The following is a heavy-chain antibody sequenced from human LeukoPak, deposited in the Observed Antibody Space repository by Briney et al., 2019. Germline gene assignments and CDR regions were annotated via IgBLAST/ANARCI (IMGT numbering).Heavy chain of an antibody. CDR3: AKALVSGNTWPARWFDP. D-gene: IGHD5/OR15-5a*01. Sequence: SGGSLRLSCAASGFAFSTAWMTWVRQAPGKGLEWVGQVKTNIDGGTTDYAAPVKGRFIISRDDSKNRLFLEMNSLRAEDTAVYYCAKALVSGNTWPARWFDPWGQGTLVTVSS. CDR2: VKTNIDGGTT. CDR1: GFAFSTAW. J-gene: IGHJ5*02. V-gene: IGHV3-15*01.